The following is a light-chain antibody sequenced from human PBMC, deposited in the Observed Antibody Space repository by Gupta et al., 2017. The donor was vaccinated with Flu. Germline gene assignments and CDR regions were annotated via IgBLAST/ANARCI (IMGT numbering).Light chain of an antibody. V-gene: IGKV1-16*02. CDR1: QGIINN. CDR3: QQYNSYPPT. J-gene: IGKJ5*01. CDR2: AAS. Sequence: DIQMTQSPSSLSASVGDRVTITCRASQGIINNLAWFQQKPGKGPKSLIYAASSRQSGVPSKFSGSGSVSGTDFTLTISSLQPEDSATYFCQQYNSYPPTFGQGTRLEIK.